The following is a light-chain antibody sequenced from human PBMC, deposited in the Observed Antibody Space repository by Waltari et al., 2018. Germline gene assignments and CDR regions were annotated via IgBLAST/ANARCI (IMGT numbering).Light chain of an antibody. V-gene: IGLV2-8*01. Sequence: QSALTQSPSASGSPGQSVTISCTGISSDVGDYNYVSWYQQHPGKAPKVMIYEGSKRPAVVPDRFSGSKSGNTASLTVSGLKAEDEADYYCSSYAGSNNFVVFGGGTKLTVL. J-gene: IGLJ2*01. CDR3: SSYAGSNNFVV. CDR2: EGS. CDR1: SSDVGDYNY.